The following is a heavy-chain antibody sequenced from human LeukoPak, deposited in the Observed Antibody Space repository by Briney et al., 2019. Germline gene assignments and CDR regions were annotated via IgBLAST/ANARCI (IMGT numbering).Heavy chain of an antibody. CDR2: ISGSGGST. CDR3: AKGADYGGNSAFDY. Sequence: GGSLRLSCAASGFTFSSYAMSWVRQAPGKGLEWVSAISGSGGSTYYADSVKGRFTISRDNAKNSLYLQMNSLRAEDTALYYCAKGADYGGNSAFDYWGQGTLVTVSS. CDR1: GFTFSSYA. J-gene: IGHJ4*02. V-gene: IGHV3-23*01. D-gene: IGHD4-23*01.